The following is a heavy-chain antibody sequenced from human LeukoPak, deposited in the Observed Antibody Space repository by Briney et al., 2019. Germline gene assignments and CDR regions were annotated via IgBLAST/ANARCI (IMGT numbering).Heavy chain of an antibody. CDR1: GFTFSSSA. CDR2: ISSDESNK. J-gene: IGHJ4*02. V-gene: IGHV3-30*18. Sequence: PGGSLRLSCAASGFTFSSSAMHWVRQAPGKGLEWVTVISSDESNKYYADSVKGRFTISRDNSKNMLYLQMNSLRIEDTAVYYCAKVGSGNDYYWGQGTLVTVSS. D-gene: IGHD5-12*01. CDR3: AKVGSGNDYY.